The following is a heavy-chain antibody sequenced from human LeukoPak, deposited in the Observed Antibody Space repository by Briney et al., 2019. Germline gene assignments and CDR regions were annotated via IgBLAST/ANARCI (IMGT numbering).Heavy chain of an antibody. V-gene: IGHV1-18*01. CDR2: ISAYNGNT. CDR1: GYTFTSYG. Sequence: ASVKVSCKASGYTFTSYGISWVRQAPGQGLEWMGWISAYNGNTNYAQKLQGRVTMTTNTSTSTAYMELRSLRSDDTAVYYCARGFNVDTAMDSTIDYYYYMDVWGKGTTVTVSS. D-gene: IGHD5-18*01. J-gene: IGHJ6*03. CDR3: ARGFNVDTAMDSTIDYYYYMDV.